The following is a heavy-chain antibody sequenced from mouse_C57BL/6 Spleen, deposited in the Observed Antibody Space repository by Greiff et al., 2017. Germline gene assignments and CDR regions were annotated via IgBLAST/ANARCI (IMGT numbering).Heavy chain of an antibody. J-gene: IGHJ1*03. V-gene: IGHV1-82*01. CDR1: GYAFSSSW. CDR3: ARNCGSSYRYFDV. Sequence: VKLVESGPELVKPGASVKISCKASGYAFSSSWMNWVKQRPGKGLEWIGRIYPGDGDTNYNGKFKGKATLTADKSSSTAYMQLSSLSSEDSAVYFCARNCGSSYRYFDVWGTGTTVTVSS. D-gene: IGHD1-1*01. CDR2: IYPGDGDT.